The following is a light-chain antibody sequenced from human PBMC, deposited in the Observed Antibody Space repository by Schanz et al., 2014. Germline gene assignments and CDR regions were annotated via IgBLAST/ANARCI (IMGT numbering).Light chain of an antibody. CDR2: GAS. Sequence: EIVLTQSPGTLSLSPGERVTLSCRASQSVSAAFLAWYQQNPGQALRLLIYGASNRVTGIPDRFSGSGSGTDFTLTISSLQPDDFGTYYCQQYNSYSEWTFGQGTKVEIK. V-gene: IGKV3-20*01. J-gene: IGKJ1*01. CDR3: QQYNSYSEWT. CDR1: QSVSAAF.